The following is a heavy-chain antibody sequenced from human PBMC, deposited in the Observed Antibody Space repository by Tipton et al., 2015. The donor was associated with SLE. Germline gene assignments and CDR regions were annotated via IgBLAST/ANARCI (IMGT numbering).Heavy chain of an antibody. CDR2: IYYSGST. V-gene: IGHV4-59*11. CDR3: ARTLRYNWNY. Sequence: TLSLTCTVSGGSISSHYWSWIRQPPGKGLEWIGYIYYSGSTNYNPSLKSRVTISVDTSKNQFSLKLSSVTAADTAVYYCARTLRYNWNYWGQGTLVTVSS. J-gene: IGHJ4*02. CDR1: GGSISSHY. D-gene: IGHD1-20*01.